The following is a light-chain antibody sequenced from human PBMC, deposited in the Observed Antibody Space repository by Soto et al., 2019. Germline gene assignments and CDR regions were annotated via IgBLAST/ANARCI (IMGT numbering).Light chain of an antibody. V-gene: IGKV3-11*01. CDR3: QQRSNLPLT. CDR2: AAS. J-gene: IGKJ4*01. CDR1: QSVSSY. Sequence: EIVLTQSPATLSLSPGERATLSCRASQSVSSYLAWYQQKPGPAPRLLIYAASNRATGIPARFSGSGSGTDFTLTISSLEPEDFAVYYCQQRSNLPLTFGGGTKVEIK.